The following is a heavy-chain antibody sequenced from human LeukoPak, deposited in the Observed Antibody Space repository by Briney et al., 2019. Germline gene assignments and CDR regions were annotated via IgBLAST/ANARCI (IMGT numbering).Heavy chain of an antibody. CDR3: TTGGSYYEVDFDY. Sequence: GGSLRLSCAASGFTFSNAWMSWARQAPGKGLEWVGRIKSKTDGGTTDYAAPVKGRFTISRDDSKNTLYLQMNSLKTEDTAVYYCTTGGSYYEVDFDYRGQGTLVTVSS. J-gene: IGHJ4*02. CDR2: IKSKTDGGTT. D-gene: IGHD1-26*01. V-gene: IGHV3-15*01. CDR1: GFTFSNAW.